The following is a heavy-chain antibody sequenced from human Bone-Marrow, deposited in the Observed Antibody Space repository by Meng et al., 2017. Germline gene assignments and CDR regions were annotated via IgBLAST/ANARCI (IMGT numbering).Heavy chain of an antibody. J-gene: IGHJ4*02. CDR1: GGSVYSGSYY. Sequence: QVRLQEPGPGLVRPSETLSLTCTVSGGSVYSGSYYWSWIRQPPGKGLEWIGYIYYTGTTKYNPSLKSRVTISVDTSKNQFSLNLSSVTAADTALYYCARTPGYSYGQIDSWGQGTLVTVSS. D-gene: IGHD5-18*01. CDR2: IYYTGTT. V-gene: IGHV4-61*01. CDR3: ARTPGYSYGQIDS.